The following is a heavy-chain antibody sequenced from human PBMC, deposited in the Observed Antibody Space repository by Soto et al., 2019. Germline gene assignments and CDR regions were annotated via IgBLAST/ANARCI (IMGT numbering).Heavy chain of an antibody. V-gene: IGHV4-30-4*01. CDR1: GGSISSGDYC. CDR2: IYYSGST. D-gene: IGHD3-16*02. CDR3: ARGGMITFGGVIANPYYYYGMDV. J-gene: IGHJ6*02. Sequence: SETLSLTCTVSGGSISSGDYCWSWIRQPPGKGLEWIGYIYYSGSTYYNPSLKSRVTISVDTSKNQFSLKLSSVTAADTAVYYCARGGMITFGGVIANPYYYYGMDVWGQGTTVTVYS.